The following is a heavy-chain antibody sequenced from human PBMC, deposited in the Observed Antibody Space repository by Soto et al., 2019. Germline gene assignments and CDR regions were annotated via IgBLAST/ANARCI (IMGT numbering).Heavy chain of an antibody. CDR2: ISSNGGST. CDR1: GFTFSSYA. J-gene: IGHJ4*02. Sequence: GGSLRLSCAASGFTFSSYAMHWVSQAPGKGLEYVSAISSNGGSTYYANSVKGRFTISRDNSKNTLYLQMGSLRAEDMAVYYCARGEYYDSSGYPYYFDYWGQGTLVTVSS. D-gene: IGHD3-22*01. V-gene: IGHV3-64*01. CDR3: ARGEYYDSSGYPYYFDY.